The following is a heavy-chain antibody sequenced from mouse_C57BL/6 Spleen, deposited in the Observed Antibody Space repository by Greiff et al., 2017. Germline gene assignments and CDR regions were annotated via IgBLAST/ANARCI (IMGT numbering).Heavy chain of an antibody. J-gene: IGHJ4*01. CDR3: APYDYYAMDY. V-gene: IGHV1-80*01. Sequence: QVQLQQSGAELVKPGASVKISCKASGYAFSSYWMHWVKQRPGQGLEWIGQIYPGDGDTNYNGKFKGKATLTADKSSSTAYMQLSSLTSEDSAVYFCAPYDYYAMDYWGQGTSVTVSS. CDR1: GYAFSSYW. CDR2: IYPGDGDT.